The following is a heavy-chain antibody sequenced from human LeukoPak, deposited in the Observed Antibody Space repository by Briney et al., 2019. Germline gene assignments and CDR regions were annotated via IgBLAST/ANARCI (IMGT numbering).Heavy chain of an antibody. J-gene: IGHJ6*03. D-gene: IGHD6-6*01. CDR1: GGSISSYY. Sequence: SETLSLTCTVSGGSISSYYWSWIRQPPGKGLEWSGYIYYSGSTNYNPSLKSRVTISVHTSKNQFSLKLSSVTAADTAVYYCARAPVLVGYYYMDVWGKGTTVTVSS. V-gene: IGHV4-59*01. CDR2: IYYSGST. CDR3: ARAPVLVGYYYMDV.